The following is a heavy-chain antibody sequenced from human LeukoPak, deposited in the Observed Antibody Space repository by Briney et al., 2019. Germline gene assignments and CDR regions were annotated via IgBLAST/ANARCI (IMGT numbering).Heavy chain of an antibody. CDR2: FDPEDGET. J-gene: IGHJ6*02. D-gene: IGHD2-2*02. CDR3: ATGPYCSSTSCYTYPRRNYYYYGMDV. Sequence: ASVKVSCKVSGYTLTELSMHWVRQAHGKGLEWMGGFDPEDGETIYAQKFQGRVTMTEDTSTDTAYMELSSLRSEDTAVYYCATGPYCSSTSCYTYPRRNYYYYGMDVWGQGTTVTVSS. CDR1: GYTLTELS. V-gene: IGHV1-24*01.